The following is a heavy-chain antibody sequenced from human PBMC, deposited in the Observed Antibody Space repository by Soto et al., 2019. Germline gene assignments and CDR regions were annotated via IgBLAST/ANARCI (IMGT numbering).Heavy chain of an antibody. CDR3: AKDLGVRGVIISYYYYYGMDV. Sequence: GGSLGLSCAASGFTFSSYGMHWVRQAPGKGLEWVAVISYDGSNKYYADSVKGRFTISRDNSKNTLYLQMNSLRAEDTAVYYCAKDLGVRGVIISYYYYYGMDVWGQGTTVTVSS. V-gene: IGHV3-30*18. J-gene: IGHJ6*02. CDR1: GFTFSSYG. CDR2: ISYDGSNK. D-gene: IGHD3-10*01.